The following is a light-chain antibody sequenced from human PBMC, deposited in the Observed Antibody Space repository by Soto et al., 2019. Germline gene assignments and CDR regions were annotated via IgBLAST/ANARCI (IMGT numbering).Light chain of an antibody. CDR1: SSDVGSSNF. CDR2: EGD. CDR3: CSFARSSSLYV. J-gene: IGLJ1*01. V-gene: IGLV2-23*01. Sequence: QSALTQPASVSGSPGQSITISCSGTSSDVGSSNFVSWYQQHPGKAPKLIIFEGDRRPSGVSGRFSGSKSGNTASLTISGLQAEDEADYYCCSFARSSSLYVFGTGTKVTVL.